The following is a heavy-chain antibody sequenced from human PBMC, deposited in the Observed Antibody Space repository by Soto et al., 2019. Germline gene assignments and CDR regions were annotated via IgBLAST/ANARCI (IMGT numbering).Heavy chain of an antibody. V-gene: IGHV3-23*01. D-gene: IGHD2-2*01. J-gene: IGHJ6*03. CDR1: GFTFSNYA. CDR3: ALRFCSRTTCPPLNSYFYMDV. Sequence: GGSLRLSCAASGFTFSNYAMTWVRQAPAKGLEWVSGISGTGGTTFNAGSVKGRSSLTRAYSINTTYLQLNSLRAEDTAIYYCALRFCSRTTCPPLNSYFYMDVWGKGTTVTVSS. CDR2: ISGTGGTT.